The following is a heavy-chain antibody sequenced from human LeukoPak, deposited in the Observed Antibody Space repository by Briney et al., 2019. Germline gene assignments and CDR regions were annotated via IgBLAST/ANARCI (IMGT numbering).Heavy chain of an antibody. Sequence: ASVKVSCKASGYTFTGYFMNWVRQAPGQGREWMGWIHPNSGGTNYPQKLQGRVTMTTDTSTSTAYMELRSLRSDDTAVYYCARGGSYLHYYYYMDVWGKGTTVTISS. CDR3: ARGGSYLHYYYYMDV. J-gene: IGHJ6*03. V-gene: IGHV1-2*02. CDR1: GYTFTGYF. CDR2: IHPNSGGT. D-gene: IGHD1-26*01.